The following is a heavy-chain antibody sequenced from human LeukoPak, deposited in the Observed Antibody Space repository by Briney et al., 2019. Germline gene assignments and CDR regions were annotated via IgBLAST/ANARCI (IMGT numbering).Heavy chain of an antibody. CDR3: ARDSGGGFFDY. CDR1: GFTFSSYT. V-gene: IGHV3-23*01. Sequence: GGSLRLSCAASGFTFSSYTMNWVRQAPGKGLEWVSAIGGSGGSTYYADSVKGRFTISRDNAKNSLYLQMNSLRAEDTAVYYCARDSGGGFFDYWGQGILVTVSS. J-gene: IGHJ4*02. D-gene: IGHD3-16*01. CDR2: IGGSGGST.